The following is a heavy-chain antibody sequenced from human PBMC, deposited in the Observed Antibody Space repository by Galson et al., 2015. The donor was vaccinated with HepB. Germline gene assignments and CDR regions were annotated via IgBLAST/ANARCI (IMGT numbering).Heavy chain of an antibody. J-gene: IGHJ4*02. CDR1: GFTFSNYR. V-gene: IGHV3-7*01. D-gene: IGHD3-3*01. CDR3: AAYDFWSGYYAH. CDR2: IEQDGSEK. Sequence: SLRLSCAASGFTFSNYRTTWVRQAPEKGLEWVANIEQDGSEKFYVDSVKGRFTISRDNAKNSLYPQMNSLRAEDSAMYHCAAYDFWSGYYAHWGQGTLVTVSS.